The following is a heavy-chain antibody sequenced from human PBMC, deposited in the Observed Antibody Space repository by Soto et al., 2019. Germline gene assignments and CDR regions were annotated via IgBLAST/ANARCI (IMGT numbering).Heavy chain of an antibody. D-gene: IGHD3-10*01. CDR1: GASISSDGYY. CDR3: ASGRTYYYGSGSYGFDY. V-gene: IGHV4-31*03. Sequence: SETLSLTCTVSGASISSDGYYWSWIRQHPGRGLECVGYIYYSGNTYYSPSLKSRLTVSLDTSKNQFPLELSSVTAADTAMYYCASGRTYYYGSGSYGFDYWGQGTPVTVSS. CDR2: IYYSGNT. J-gene: IGHJ4*02.